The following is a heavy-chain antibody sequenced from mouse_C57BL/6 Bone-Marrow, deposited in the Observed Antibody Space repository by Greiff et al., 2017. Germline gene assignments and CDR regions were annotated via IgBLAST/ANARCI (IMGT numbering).Heavy chain of an antibody. J-gene: IGHJ1*03. D-gene: IGHD4-1*02. CDR2: IYPGDGDT. Sequence: QVQLKESGAELVKPGASVKISCKASGYAFSSYWMNWVKQRPGKGLEWIGQIYPGDGDTNYNGKFKGKATLTADKSSSTAYMQLSSLTSEDSAVYFCATTAYWYFDVWCTGTTVTVSS. CDR1: GYAFSSYW. V-gene: IGHV1-80*01. CDR3: ATTAYWYFDV.